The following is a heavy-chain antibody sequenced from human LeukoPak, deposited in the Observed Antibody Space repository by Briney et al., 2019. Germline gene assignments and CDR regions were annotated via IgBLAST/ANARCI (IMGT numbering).Heavy chain of an antibody. J-gene: IGHJ3*02. Sequence: PGGSLRLSCAASGFTVSSNYMSWVRQAPGKGLEWVSIIYSGGSTNYADSVKGRFTISRDDSKNTLYLQMNSLRAEDTAVYYCARDISSGYYDAFDIWGQGTMVTVSS. V-gene: IGHV3-66*01. D-gene: IGHD3-22*01. CDR3: ARDISSGYYDAFDI. CDR2: IYSGGST. CDR1: GFTVSSNY.